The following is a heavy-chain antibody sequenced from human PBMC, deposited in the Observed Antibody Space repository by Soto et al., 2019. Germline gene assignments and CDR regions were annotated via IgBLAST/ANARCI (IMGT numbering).Heavy chain of an antibody. CDR1: GFTFSSYA. J-gene: IGHJ6*02. Sequence: GGSLRLSCAASGFTFSSYAMSWVRQAPGKGLEWVSAISGSGGSTYYADSVKGRFTISRDNSKNTLYLQMNSLRAEDTAVYYCAKFLELMVYAITYYYGMDVWGQGTTVTVSS. D-gene: IGHD2-8*01. CDR3: AKFLELMVYAITYYYGMDV. V-gene: IGHV3-23*01. CDR2: ISGSGGST.